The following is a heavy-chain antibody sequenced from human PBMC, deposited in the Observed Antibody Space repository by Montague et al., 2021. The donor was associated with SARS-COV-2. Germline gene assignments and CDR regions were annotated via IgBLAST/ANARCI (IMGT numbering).Heavy chain of an antibody. J-gene: IGHJ5*02. CDR3: ARLVWFGELSSENWFDP. D-gene: IGHD3-10*01. Sequence: SETLSLTCTVSGGSNSSSSNYWGWIRQPLGKGLEWIGSIYYSGSTYYSSSLKSRVTISVDTSKNQFSLKLNSVTAADTAVYYCARLVWFGELSSENWFDPWGQGTLVTVSS. V-gene: IGHV4-39*01. CDR1: GGSNSSSSNY. CDR2: IYYSGST.